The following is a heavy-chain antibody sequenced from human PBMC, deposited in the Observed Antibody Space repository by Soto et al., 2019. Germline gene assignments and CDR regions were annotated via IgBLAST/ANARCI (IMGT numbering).Heavy chain of an antibody. J-gene: IGHJ5*02. D-gene: IGHD6-13*01. CDR1: GFSLSNAGLG. CDR3: ASTYRMSWYWFDP. Sequence: QVTVKESGPVLVKPTETLTLTCTVSGFSLSNAGLGVSWIRQPPGKALEWLAHIFSNDEKSYSTSLKSRLTISKDTSKSQVVLIMTNMDPVDTATYYCASTYRMSWYWFDPWGQGTLVTVSS. CDR2: IFSNDEK. V-gene: IGHV2-26*04.